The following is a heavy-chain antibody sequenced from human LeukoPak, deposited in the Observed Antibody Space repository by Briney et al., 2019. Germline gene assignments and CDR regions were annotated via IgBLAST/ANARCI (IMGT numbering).Heavy chain of an antibody. V-gene: IGHV3-53*01. Sequence: GGSLRLSCAASGFTLSSNYMSWVRQAPGKGLEWVSVIYSGGSTYYADSVKGRFTISTDKSKTTLYLQMNSLRAEDTAVYYCARDRIHYFDYWGQGTLVTVSS. CDR2: IYSGGST. CDR3: ARDRIHYFDY. J-gene: IGHJ4*02. D-gene: IGHD5-18*01. CDR1: GFTLSSNY.